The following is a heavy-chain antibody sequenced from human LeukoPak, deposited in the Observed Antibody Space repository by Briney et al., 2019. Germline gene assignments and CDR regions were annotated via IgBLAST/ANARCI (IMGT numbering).Heavy chain of an antibody. Sequence: PSETLSLTCTVSGGSISSYYWSWIRQPAGKGLEWIGRIYTSGSTNYNPSLKSRVTISVDTSKNQFSLKLSSVTAADTAVYYCAREVEEVGATYYFDYWGQGTLVTVSS. J-gene: IGHJ4*02. CDR3: AREVEEVGATYYFDY. D-gene: IGHD1-26*01. CDR2: IYTSGST. CDR1: GGSISSYY. V-gene: IGHV4-4*07.